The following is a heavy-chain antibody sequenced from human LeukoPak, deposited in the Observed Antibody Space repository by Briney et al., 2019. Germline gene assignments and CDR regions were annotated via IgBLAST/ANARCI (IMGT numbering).Heavy chain of an antibody. V-gene: IGHV4-38-2*02. Sequence: SETLSLTCTVSGYSITSGYNWAWIRQPPGKVLEWIGSIYHSGSAYYNPSLKSRVTISVDTSKNQFSLKLSSVTAADTAVYYCVRYCSSTTCYIRAVDYWGQGTLVTVSS. CDR3: VRYCSSTTCYIRAVDY. CDR1: GYSITSGYN. J-gene: IGHJ4*02. D-gene: IGHD2-2*02. CDR2: IYHSGSA.